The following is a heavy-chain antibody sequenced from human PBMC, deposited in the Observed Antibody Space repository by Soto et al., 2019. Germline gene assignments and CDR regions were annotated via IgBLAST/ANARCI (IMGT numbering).Heavy chain of an antibody. CDR2: IDYSGNI. J-gene: IGHJ4*02. CDR3: ARHIHNQRFEYYFDY. V-gene: IGHV4-39*01. D-gene: IGHD3-16*01. CDR1: VGSISSSSYY. Sequence: PSETLSLTCTFSVGSISSSSYYWGLIRQSPGKGLEWIGTIDYSGNIYYIPSLKTQITISVATSKNQIPLKLSSVTAAGTAVYYCARHIHNQRFEYYFDYWGKGTLVTVSS.